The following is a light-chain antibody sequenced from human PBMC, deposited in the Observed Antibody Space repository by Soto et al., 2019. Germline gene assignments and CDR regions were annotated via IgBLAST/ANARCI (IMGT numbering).Light chain of an antibody. J-gene: IGKJ2*01. CDR3: LQDYNYPLT. V-gene: IGKV1-6*01. CDR2: AAS. CDR1: QGIRND. Sequence: AIQMTQSPSSLPASVGDRVTITCRASQGIRNDLGWYQQKPAKAPKLLIYAASSLQSGVPSRFSGSGSGTDFTLTISSLQPEDFATYYCLQDYNYPLTFGQGTKLEIK.